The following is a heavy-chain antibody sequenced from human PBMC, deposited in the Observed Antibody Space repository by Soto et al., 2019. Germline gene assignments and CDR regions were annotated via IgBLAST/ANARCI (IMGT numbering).Heavy chain of an antibody. J-gene: IGHJ6*02. CDR2: IYYSGST. Sequence: QLQLQESGPGLVKPSETLSLTCTVSGGSISSSSHYWGWIRQPPGKGLEWIGNIYYSGSTHYNPSLKRRVTISVDTSKNQFSLKLSSVTAADTAVYYCARQPRGSRMDVWGQGTTVTVSS. CDR3: ARQPRGSRMDV. V-gene: IGHV4-39*01. D-gene: IGHD2-15*01. CDR1: GGSISSSSHY.